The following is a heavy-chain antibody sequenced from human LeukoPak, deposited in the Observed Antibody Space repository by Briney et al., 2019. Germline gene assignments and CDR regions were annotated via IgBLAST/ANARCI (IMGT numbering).Heavy chain of an antibody. CDR2: ISSSKSYI. CDR1: GVSFSSYS. CDR3: ASGSPAGDY. V-gene: IGHV3-21*06. Sequence: PGGSLRLSCAAYGVSFSSYSMNWIRQAPGKGLEGVSCISSSKSYIFYADSVKGRFTISRDNAKNSLYLEMTSLRAEDTAVYYCASGSPAGDYWGQGTLVTVSS. D-gene: IGHD1-26*01. J-gene: IGHJ4*02.